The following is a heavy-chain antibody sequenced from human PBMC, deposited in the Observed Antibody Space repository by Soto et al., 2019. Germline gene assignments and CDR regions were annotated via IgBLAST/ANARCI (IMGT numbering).Heavy chain of an antibody. CDR3: ARLNYDILTGAPPYYYYGMDV. J-gene: IGHJ6*02. Sequence: LRLSCAASGFTFSSYWMRWVRQAPGKGLEWVANIKQDGSEKYYVDSVKGRFTVSRGNAKNSLYLQMNSLRAEDTAVYYCARLNYDILTGAPPYYYYGMDVWGQGTTVTVSS. V-gene: IGHV3-7*01. CDR2: IKQDGSEK. D-gene: IGHD3-9*01. CDR1: GFTFSSYW.